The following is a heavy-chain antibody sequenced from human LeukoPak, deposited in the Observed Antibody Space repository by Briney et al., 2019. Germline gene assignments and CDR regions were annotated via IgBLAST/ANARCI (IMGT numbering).Heavy chain of an antibody. Sequence: GASVKVSCKASGGTFSSYAISWVRQAPGQGLEWMGRIIPILGIANYAQKSQGRVTITADKSTSTAYMELSSLRSEDTAVYYCARDSYYDSSGYYDYWGQGTLVTVSS. CDR1: GGTFSSYA. D-gene: IGHD3-22*01. CDR2: IIPILGIA. CDR3: ARDSYYDSSGYYDY. J-gene: IGHJ4*02. V-gene: IGHV1-69*04.